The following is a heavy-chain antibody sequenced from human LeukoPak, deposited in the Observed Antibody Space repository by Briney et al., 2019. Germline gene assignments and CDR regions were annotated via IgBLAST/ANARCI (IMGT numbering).Heavy chain of an antibody. D-gene: IGHD2-21*02. CDR2: INHSGST. CDR3: ARFRGDFTGSNDAFDI. Sequence: SETLSLTCTASGGSLSSDYWSWIRQPPGKGLEWIGEINHSGSTNYNPSLKSRVTISVDTSKNQFSLKLSSVTAADTAVYYCARFRGDFTGSNDAFDIWGQGTMVTVSS. CDR1: GGSLSSDY. V-gene: IGHV4-34*01. J-gene: IGHJ3*02.